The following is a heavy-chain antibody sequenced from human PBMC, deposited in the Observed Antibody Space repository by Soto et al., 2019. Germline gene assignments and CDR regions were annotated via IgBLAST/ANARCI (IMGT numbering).Heavy chain of an antibody. CDR2: ISDSGATT. J-gene: IGHJ4*02. V-gene: IGHV3-23*01. Sequence: PGGSLRLSCAASGFPFGENAMSWVRQAPGKGLEWVSGISDSGATTYYADSVRGRFTISRDNSRNLVYLQMSRLRLDDTAVYFCAKEGRLASPAGDYFDSWGPGTLVTVS. CDR1: GFPFGENA. D-gene: IGHD3-10*01. CDR3: AKEGRLASPAGDYFDS.